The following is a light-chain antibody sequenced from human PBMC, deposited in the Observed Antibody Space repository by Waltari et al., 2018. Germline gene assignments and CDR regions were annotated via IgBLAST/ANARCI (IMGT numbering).Light chain of an antibody. Sequence: YQHLPGTAPKVLIYGDSRRPSGVPDRFSGSKSGSSASLAITGLQAEDEADYYCQSFDRSLNGVVFGGGTKLTVL. CDR2: GDS. V-gene: IGLV1-40*01. CDR3: QSFDRSLNGVV. J-gene: IGLJ2*01.